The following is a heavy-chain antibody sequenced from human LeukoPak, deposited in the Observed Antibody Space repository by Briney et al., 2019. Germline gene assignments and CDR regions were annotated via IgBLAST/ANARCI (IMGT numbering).Heavy chain of an antibody. CDR2: ISSSSSYI. CDR1: GFTFSSYS. CDR3: AKDRGYYDSSGYYRPPGDY. Sequence: GGSLRLSCAASGFTFSSYSMNWVRQAPGKGLEWVSSISSSSSYIYYADSVKGRFTISRDNSKNTLYLQMNSLRAEDTAVYYCAKDRGYYDSSGYYRPPGDYWGQGTLDTVSS. D-gene: IGHD3-22*01. V-gene: IGHV3-21*01. J-gene: IGHJ4*02.